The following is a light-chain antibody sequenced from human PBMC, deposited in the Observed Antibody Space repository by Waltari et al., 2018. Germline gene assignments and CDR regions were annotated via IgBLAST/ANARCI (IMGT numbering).Light chain of an antibody. Sequence: QLVLTQSPSASASLGASVKLTCTLSSGHSTNVIAWLQKRPEKGPRYLMKVNRDGSHNKGDESPDRFSGSRSGAERYLTISSLQSEDEADYYCQTGGHGTWVFGGGTKLTVL. CDR2: VNRDGSH. CDR3: QTGGHGTWV. CDR1: SGHSTNV. J-gene: IGLJ3*02. V-gene: IGLV4-69*01.